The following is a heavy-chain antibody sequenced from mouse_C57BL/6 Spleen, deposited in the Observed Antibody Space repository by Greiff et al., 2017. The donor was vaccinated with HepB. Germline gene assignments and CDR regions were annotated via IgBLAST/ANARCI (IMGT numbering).Heavy chain of an antibody. CDR1: GYTFTDYN. CDR2: INPNNGGT. CDR3: ARGLPIYYGHYYAMDY. J-gene: IGHJ4*01. D-gene: IGHD2-1*01. V-gene: IGHV1-18*01. Sequence: EVQLQQSGPELVKPGASVKIPCKASGYTFTDYNMDWVKQSHGKSLEWIGDINPNNGGTIYNQKFKGKATLTVDKSSSTAYMELRSLTSEDTAVYYCARGLPIYYGHYYAMDYWGQGTSVTVSS.